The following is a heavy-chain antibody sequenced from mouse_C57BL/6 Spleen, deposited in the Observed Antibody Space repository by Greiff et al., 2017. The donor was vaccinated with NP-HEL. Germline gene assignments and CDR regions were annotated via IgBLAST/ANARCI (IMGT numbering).Heavy chain of an antibody. CDR1: GFTFSDYG. J-gene: IGHJ3*01. CDR3: ARKFNYYGSSWCAY. D-gene: IGHD1-1*01. Sequence: EVHLVESGGGLVKPGGSLKLSCAASGFTFSDYGMHWVRQAPEKGLEWVAYISSGSSTIYYADTVKGRFTISRDNAKNTLVLQMTSQRSEDTAMYYCARKFNYYGSSWCAYWGQGTLVTVSA. CDR2: ISSGSSTI. V-gene: IGHV5-17*01.